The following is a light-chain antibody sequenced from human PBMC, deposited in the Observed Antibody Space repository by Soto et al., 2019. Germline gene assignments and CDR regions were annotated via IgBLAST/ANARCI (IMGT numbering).Light chain of an antibody. Sequence: EVVLTQSPVTLSLSPGERATLSCRASQRFRGLLAWYQQKPGQAPTLLIYDAYNRATGIPPRFSDSGFGTNFTLTIRSLEPEDSAVFYCKHRHMWPITFGQGTRLEIK. CDR3: KHRHMWPIT. V-gene: IGKV3-11*01. CDR1: QRFRGL. CDR2: DAY. J-gene: IGKJ5*01.